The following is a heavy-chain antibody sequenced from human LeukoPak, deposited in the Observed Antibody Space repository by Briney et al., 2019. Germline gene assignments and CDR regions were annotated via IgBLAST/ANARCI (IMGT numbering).Heavy chain of an antibody. Sequence: GRSLRLSCAASGFTFSNYGMHWVRQAPVKGLEWVAVISYDGSNNYYADSVKGRFTISRDNSKNTLYLQMNSLSAEDTAVYYCAKDRRGDTSDYYSAFEYWGQGTLVTVSS. D-gene: IGHD3-22*01. CDR1: GFTFSNYG. CDR2: ISYDGSNN. CDR3: AKDRRGDTSDYYSAFEY. J-gene: IGHJ4*02. V-gene: IGHV3-30*18.